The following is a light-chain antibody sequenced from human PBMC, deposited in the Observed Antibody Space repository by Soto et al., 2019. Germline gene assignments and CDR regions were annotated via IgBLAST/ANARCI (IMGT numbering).Light chain of an antibody. Sequence: DIQMTQSPSTLSASLGDRVTITCRASQSVSSWLAWYQQKPGKAPKLLIYKASTLESGVPSRFSGSGSGTDCTLTISSLQPEDFATYYCLQSYSTPLSFGGGTKVDIK. J-gene: IGKJ4*01. CDR1: QSVSSW. V-gene: IGKV1-5*03. CDR2: KAS. CDR3: LQSYSTPLS.